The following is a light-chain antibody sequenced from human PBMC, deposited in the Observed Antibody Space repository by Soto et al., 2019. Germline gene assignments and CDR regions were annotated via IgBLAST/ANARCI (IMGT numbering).Light chain of an antibody. CDR2: ANN. CDR3: AAWDDSLNGPV. J-gene: IGLJ3*02. CDR1: RSKIGSNT. Sequence: QSVLIQSPSASGTPGQRVTISCSGSRSKIGSNTVNWYQQVPGTAPRLLIYANNQRPSGVPDRFSGSKSGTSASLAISGLQSEDEADYYCAAWDDSLNGPVFGGGTKLTVL. V-gene: IGLV1-44*01.